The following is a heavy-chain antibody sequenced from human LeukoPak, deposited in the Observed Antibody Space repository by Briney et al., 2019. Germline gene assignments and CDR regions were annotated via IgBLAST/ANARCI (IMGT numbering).Heavy chain of an antibody. CDR1: GGSFSGYY. D-gene: IGHD5-18*01. V-gene: IGHV4-34*01. Sequence: SETLSLTCAVYGGSFSGYYWNWIRQPLGKGLEWIGEINHFGRTKYNPSLKSRVTISGDTSKNRFSLKINSLTAADTAVYYCARSYRAHQTFYSSHFFDYWGQGTLVTVSS. CDR2: INHFGRT. J-gene: IGHJ4*02. CDR3: ARSYRAHQTFYSSHFFDY.